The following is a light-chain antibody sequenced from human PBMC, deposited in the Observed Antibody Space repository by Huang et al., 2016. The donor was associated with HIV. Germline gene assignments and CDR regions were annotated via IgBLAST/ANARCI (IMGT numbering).Light chain of an antibody. J-gene: IGKJ2*01. CDR2: WAS. V-gene: IGKV4-1*01. CDR1: QSVLDSSNNKNY. CDR3: QQYYSSPRT. Sequence: DIVMTQSPDSLAVSLGERATFDCKSSQSVLDSSNNKNYLAGYQQKPGQPPKLLIYWASSRESGVPDRFSGSGSGTHFSLTISSLQAEDVALYYCQQYYSSPRTFGQGTKLEIK.